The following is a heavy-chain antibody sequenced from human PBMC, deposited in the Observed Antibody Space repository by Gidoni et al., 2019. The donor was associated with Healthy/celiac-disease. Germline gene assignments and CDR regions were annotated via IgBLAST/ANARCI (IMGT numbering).Heavy chain of an antibody. J-gene: IGHJ4*02. D-gene: IGHD5-18*01. CDR2: IYYSGST. V-gene: IGHV4-39*07. CDR3: ARDHVRDTAMVMPFDY. CDR1: GGSISSSSYY. Sequence: QLQLQESGPGLVKPSETLSLTCTVSGGSISSSSYYWGWIRQPPGKGLEWIGSIYYSGSTYYNPSLKSRVTISVDTSKNQFSLKLSSVTAADTAVYYCARDHVRDTAMVMPFDYWGQGTLVTVSS.